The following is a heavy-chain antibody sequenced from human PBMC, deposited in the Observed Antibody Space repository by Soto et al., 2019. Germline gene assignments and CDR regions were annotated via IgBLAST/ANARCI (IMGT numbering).Heavy chain of an antibody. J-gene: IGHJ4*02. CDR1: GFRFSSDW. CDR2: IKPDGSGD. V-gene: IGHV3-7*04. Sequence: EVQLVESGGGLVQPGGSLRLSCAASGFRFSSDWMTWGRQVPGKGLEWVANIKPDGSGDYYVDSVRGRFTVSRDNAKNSMYLQMNSLRVEDTAVYYCARHVNWAFDNWGQGTLVSVSS. D-gene: IGHD3-16*01. CDR3: ARHVNWAFDN.